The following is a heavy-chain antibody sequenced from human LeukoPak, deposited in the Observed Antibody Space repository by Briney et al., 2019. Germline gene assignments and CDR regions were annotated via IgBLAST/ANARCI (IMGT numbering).Heavy chain of an antibody. J-gene: IGHJ2*01. V-gene: IGHV4-4*07. CDR3: ARDQAQYCSSTSCHWDWYFDL. Sequence: SETLSLTCLVSGGSISRYYWSWLRQPAGKGLEWIGRIYSCGSNNYNPSLKSQVPMSVDTSKNQFPLRLSSVTAPDTAVYYCARDQAQYCSSTSCHWDWYFDLWGRGPLVTVSS. D-gene: IGHD2-2*01. CDR2: IYSCGSN. CDR1: GGSISRYY.